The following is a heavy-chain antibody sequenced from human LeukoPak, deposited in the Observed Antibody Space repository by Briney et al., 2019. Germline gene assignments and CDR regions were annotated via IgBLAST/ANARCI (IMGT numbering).Heavy chain of an antibody. J-gene: IGHJ4*02. CDR1: GFTCSSYG. D-gene: IGHD5-24*01. Sequence: PGRSLRLSCAASGFTCSSYGMHWVRQAPGKGLEWVAVIWYDGSNKYYADSVKGRFTISRDNSKNTLYLQMNSLRAEDTAVYYCAKEAYIEMATITPDYWGQGTLVTVSS. CDR3: AKEAYIEMATITPDY. CDR2: IWYDGSNK. V-gene: IGHV3-33*06.